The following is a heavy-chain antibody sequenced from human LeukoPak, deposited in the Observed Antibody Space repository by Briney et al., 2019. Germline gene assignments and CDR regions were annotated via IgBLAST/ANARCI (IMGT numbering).Heavy chain of an antibody. CDR2: ISSTSSYI. CDR3: ARVGYSSGWYVDY. J-gene: IGHJ4*02. V-gene: IGHV3-21*01. Sequence: NPAGTLRLSCAASGFTFSTYSMNWVRQAPGKGLEWVSSISSTSSYIYYADSVKGRFTISRDNAQKSLYLQMNSLRAEDTAVYYCARVGYSSGWYVDYWGQGTLVTVSS. D-gene: IGHD6-19*01. CDR1: GFTFSTYS.